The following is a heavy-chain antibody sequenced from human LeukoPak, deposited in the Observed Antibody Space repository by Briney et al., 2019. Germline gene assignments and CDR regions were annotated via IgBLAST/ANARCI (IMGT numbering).Heavy chain of an antibody. D-gene: IGHD2-2*01. V-gene: IGHV7-4-1*02. CDR1: GYTFTSYA. CDR3: ARTYCSSTSCQMSRWFDP. Sequence: ASVKVSCKASGYTFTSYAMNWVRQAPGQGLEWMGWINTNTGNPTYAQGFTGRFVFSLDTSVSTAYLQISGLKAEDTAVYYCARTYCSSTSCQMSRWFDPWGQGTLVAVSS. J-gene: IGHJ5*02. CDR2: INTNTGNP.